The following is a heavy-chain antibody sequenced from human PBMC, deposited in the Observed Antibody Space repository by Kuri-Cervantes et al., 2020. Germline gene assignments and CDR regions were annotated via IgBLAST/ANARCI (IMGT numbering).Heavy chain of an antibody. D-gene: IGHD6-13*01. V-gene: IGHV1-18*01. CDR1: GYTFTSYG. Sequence: ASVKVSCKASGYTFTSYGISWVRQAPGQGLEWMGWISAYNGNTNYAQKLQGRVTMTTDTSTSTAYMELRSLRSDDTAVYYCARDSTGYSWDYYYGVDVWGQGTTVTVSS. CDR3: ARDSTGYSWDYYYGVDV. CDR2: ISAYNGNT. J-gene: IGHJ6*02.